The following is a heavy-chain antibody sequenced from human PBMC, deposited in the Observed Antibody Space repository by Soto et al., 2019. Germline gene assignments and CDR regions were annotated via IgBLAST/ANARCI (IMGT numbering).Heavy chain of an antibody. V-gene: IGHV1-46*01. CDR1: GDTFTSYY. Sequence: GASGKVCFNTHGDTFTSYYLNFGRQAPVQVLEWMGVINPHGGSTKYAQKFQVRVTMTRETSSSTVYMELRSLRSDDTAIYYCARSSGGNFGIIIEGSNWFDPWGQGNMVIVSS. CDR2: INPHGGST. J-gene: IGHJ5*02. CDR3: ARSSGGNFGIIIEGSNWFDP. D-gene: IGHD3-3*01.